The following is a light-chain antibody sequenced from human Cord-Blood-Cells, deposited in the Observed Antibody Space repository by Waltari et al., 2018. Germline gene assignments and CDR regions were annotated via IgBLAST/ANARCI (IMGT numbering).Light chain of an antibody. CDR1: SSDVGSYNL. J-gene: IGLJ3*02. Sequence: QSALTQPASVSGSPGQSITISCPGTSSDVGSYNLFPWYQQHPGKAPKPMIYEGSKRPSGVSNRFAGSKSGNTASLTISGLQAEDEADYYCCSYAGSSTWVSGGGTKLTVL. CDR3: CSYAGSSTWV. CDR2: EGS. V-gene: IGLV2-23*01.